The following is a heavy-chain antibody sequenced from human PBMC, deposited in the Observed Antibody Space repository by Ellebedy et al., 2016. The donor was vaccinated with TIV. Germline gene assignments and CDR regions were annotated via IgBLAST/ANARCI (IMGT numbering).Heavy chain of an antibody. D-gene: IGHD2-2*02. CDR1: GASINGYN. Sequence: SETLSLXXTVSGASINGYNWNWIRQSPGKGLEWIGYAYSGGNTKYNPSLESRVTMSVDTSTNQCTLHLSSVTAADTAVYYCARGASTYTWFDPWGQGTLVIVSS. V-gene: IGHV4-59*13. CDR3: ARGASTYTWFDP. CDR2: AYSGGNT. J-gene: IGHJ5*02.